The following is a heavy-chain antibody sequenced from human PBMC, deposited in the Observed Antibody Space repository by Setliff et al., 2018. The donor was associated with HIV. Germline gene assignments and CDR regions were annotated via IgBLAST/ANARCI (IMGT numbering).Heavy chain of an antibody. V-gene: IGHV4-61*08. J-gene: IGHJ4*02. CDR2: IYYNGRT. CDR1: RGSISSGGYY. D-gene: IGHD1-1*01. Sequence: ASETLSLTCTVSRGSISSGGYYWSWIRQHPERGLEWIGYIYYNGRTNYNPSLKSRVTMSVDASKNQFSLKLTSVTAADTGTYYCARDSEPRSGTWYDYWGQGTLVTVSS. CDR3: ARDSEPRSGTWYDY.